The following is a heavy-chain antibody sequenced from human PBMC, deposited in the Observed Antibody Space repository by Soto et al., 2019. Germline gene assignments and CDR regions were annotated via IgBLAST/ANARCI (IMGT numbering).Heavy chain of an antibody. CDR2: ISGGGDAA. D-gene: IGHD2-2*01. CDR3: ARKILGSTSRPNYWYFEL. Sequence: EVQLLESGGALVQPGGSLRLSCAGSGFTFINYAMNWVRQAPGKGLEWVSSISGGGDAAFFPDSVRGRFTISRDNSKNTVTLQMNSLGVDDTAVYYCARKILGSTSRPNYWYFELWGRGTLVTVSS. J-gene: IGHJ2*01. CDR1: GFTFINYA. V-gene: IGHV3-23*01.